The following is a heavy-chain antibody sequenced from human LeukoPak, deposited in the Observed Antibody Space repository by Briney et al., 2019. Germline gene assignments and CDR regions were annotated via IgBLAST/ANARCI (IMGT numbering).Heavy chain of an antibody. J-gene: IGHJ6*03. V-gene: IGHV4-39*07. CDR3: ARSPGEGYYYYYYMDV. CDR1: GGSIGSSSYY. Sequence: SETLSLTCTVSGGSIGSSSYYWGWIRQPPGKGLEWIGSIYYSGSTYYNPSLKSRVTISVDTSKNQFSLKLSSVTAADTAVYYCARSPGEGYYYYYYMDVWGKGTTVTVSS. CDR2: IYYSGST. D-gene: IGHD7-27*01.